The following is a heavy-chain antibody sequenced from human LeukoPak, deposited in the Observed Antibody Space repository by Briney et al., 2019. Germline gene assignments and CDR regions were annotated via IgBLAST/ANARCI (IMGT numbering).Heavy chain of an antibody. J-gene: IGHJ5*02. CDR2: FDPEDGET. CDR1: GYTLTELS. CDR3: ASISFGSGWYPYNWFDP. V-gene: IGHV1-24*01. Sequence: ASVKVSCKVSGYTLTELSMHWVRQAPGKGLEWMGGFDPEDGETIYAQKFQGRVTMTEDTSTDTAYMELSSLRSEDTAVYYCASISFGSGWYPYNWFDPWGQGTLVTVSS. D-gene: IGHD6-19*01.